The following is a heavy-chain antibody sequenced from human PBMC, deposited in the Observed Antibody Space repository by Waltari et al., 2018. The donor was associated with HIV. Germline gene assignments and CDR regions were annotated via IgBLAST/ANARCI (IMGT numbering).Heavy chain of an antibody. CDR1: GLLFSGAA. V-gene: IGHV3-73*01. Sequence: EVQLAESGGGLVRPGGPLKLSCAASGLLFSGAAMLWGRPASGKGLEWVGRIRGKANGYATADGASVRGRFTISRDDSKNMVYLQMNSLETDDTAVYYCTVSSQIEYKYWGQGTLVTVSS. CDR3: TVSSQIEYKY. CDR2: IRGKANGYAT. D-gene: IGHD1-20*01. J-gene: IGHJ4*02.